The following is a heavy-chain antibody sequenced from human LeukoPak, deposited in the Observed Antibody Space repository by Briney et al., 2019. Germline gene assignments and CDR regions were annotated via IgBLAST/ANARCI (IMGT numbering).Heavy chain of an antibody. CDR2: LSGSGDRT. CDR1: GFTFNTYD. D-gene: IGHD3-10*01. Sequence: GGSLRLSCAASGFTFNTYDMSWVRQSPVKGLEWVSGLSGSGDRTYYTDSVKGRFIISRDNSKNTVYLQMNTLRAKDTALYYCARGGTLVRGGDPFDYWGQGTLVTVSS. J-gene: IGHJ4*02. CDR3: ARGGTLVRGGDPFDY. V-gene: IGHV3-23*01.